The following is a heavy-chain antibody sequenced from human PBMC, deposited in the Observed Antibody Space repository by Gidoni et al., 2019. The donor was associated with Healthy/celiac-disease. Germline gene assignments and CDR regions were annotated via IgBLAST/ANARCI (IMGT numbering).Heavy chain of an antibody. Sequence: QVQLVESGGGVVQPGRSLRLSRAAAGFTCSSYGMHWVRQAPGKGLEWVAVIWYDGSNKYYADSVKGRFTISRDNSKNTLYLQMNSLRAEDTAVYYCAREYGDYLPYYYYGMDVWGQGTTVTVSS. J-gene: IGHJ6*02. CDR1: GFTCSSYG. CDR2: IWYDGSNK. V-gene: IGHV3-33*01. D-gene: IGHD4-17*01. CDR3: AREYGDYLPYYYYGMDV.